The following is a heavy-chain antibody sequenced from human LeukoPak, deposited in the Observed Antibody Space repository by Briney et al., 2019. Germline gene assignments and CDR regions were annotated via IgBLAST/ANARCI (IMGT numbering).Heavy chain of an antibody. CDR2: INPSSGGT. Sequence: GASVKVSCKTSGYSFTDYYMHWVRQAPGQGLEWMGWINPSSGGTSSAQKFQGRVTMTRDTSITTVYMEVRWLTSDDTAVYYCARADRLHGGPYLIGPWGQGTLVTVYS. D-gene: IGHD2-21*01. CDR3: ARADRLHGGPYLIGP. J-gene: IGHJ5*02. V-gene: IGHV1-2*02. CDR1: GYSFTDYY.